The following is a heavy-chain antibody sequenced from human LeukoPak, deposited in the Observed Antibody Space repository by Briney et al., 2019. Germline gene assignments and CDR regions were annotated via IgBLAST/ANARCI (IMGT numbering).Heavy chain of an antibody. Sequence: GGSLRLSCAASGFTFSSYAMSWVRQAPGKGLEWVSAISGSGGSTYYADSVEGRFTISRDNSKNTLYLQMNSLRAEDTAVYYCAKLDLIVVVTATINYWGQGTLVTVSS. J-gene: IGHJ4*02. CDR3: AKLDLIVVVTATINY. D-gene: IGHD2-21*02. V-gene: IGHV3-23*01. CDR2: ISGSGGST. CDR1: GFTFSSYA.